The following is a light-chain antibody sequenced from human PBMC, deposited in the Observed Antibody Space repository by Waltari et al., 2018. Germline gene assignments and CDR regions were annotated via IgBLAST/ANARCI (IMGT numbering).Light chain of an antibody. V-gene: IGKV2-28*01. CDR2: LGS. CDR3: MQALQTPVT. J-gene: IGKJ3*01. CDR1: QSRLHSNGYNY. Sequence: DIVMTQSPLSLPVTPGEPASISCRSSQSRLHSNGYNYLDWYLQKPGQSPQLLIYLGSNRASGVPDRFSGSGSGTDFTLKISRVEAEDVGVYYCMQALQTPVTFGPGTKVDIK.